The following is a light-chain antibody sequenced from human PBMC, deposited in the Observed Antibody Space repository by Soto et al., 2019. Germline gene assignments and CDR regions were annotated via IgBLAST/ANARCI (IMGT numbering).Light chain of an antibody. V-gene: IGKV4-1*01. J-gene: IGKJ1*01. CDR1: QSVLYSSDNKNY. CDR3: QQYYSTPWT. Sequence: DIVMTQSPDSLAVSLGERATINCKSSQSVLYSSDNKNYLAWHQQKPGQPPKLLIYWASTRESGVPERFSGSGSGTDYTLTISSLQAEDVAVYYCQQYYSTPWTFGQGTKVEIK. CDR2: WAS.